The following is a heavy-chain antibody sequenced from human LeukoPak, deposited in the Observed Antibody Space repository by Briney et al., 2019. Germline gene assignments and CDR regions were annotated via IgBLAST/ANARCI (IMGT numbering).Heavy chain of an antibody. D-gene: IGHD6-13*01. CDR2: IIPIFGTA. CDR1: GDTFSSYA. Sequence: ASVKVSCKDSGDTFSSYAISWVRQAPGQGLEWMGGIIPIFGTANYAQKFQGRVTMTRDTSTSTVYMELSSLRSEDTAVYYCARYSSSFWGGFDYWGQGTLVTVSS. V-gene: IGHV1-69*05. J-gene: IGHJ4*02. CDR3: ARYSSSFWGGFDY.